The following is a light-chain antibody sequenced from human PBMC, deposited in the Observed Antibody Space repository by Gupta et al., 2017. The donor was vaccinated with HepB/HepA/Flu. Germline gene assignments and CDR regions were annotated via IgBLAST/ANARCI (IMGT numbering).Light chain of an antibody. Sequence: EVVMTQSPLSLSVTLGQPASIPCRSSQSLAYRDGNIYLNWFQQRPGQSPRRLIYKVSNRDSGVPDRFSGSGSGTDFTLKISRVEAEDVGVYYCMQGTHWPPYTFGQGTKLEIK. V-gene: IGKV2-30*01. CDR3: MQGTHWPPYT. J-gene: IGKJ2*01. CDR1: QSLAYRDGNIY. CDR2: KVS.